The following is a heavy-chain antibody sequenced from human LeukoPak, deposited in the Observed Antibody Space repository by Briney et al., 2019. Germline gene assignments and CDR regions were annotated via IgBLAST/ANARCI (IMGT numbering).Heavy chain of an antibody. CDR3: AKDSNTWAFDY. Sequence: GGSLRLSCAASGFTFSSYAMHWVRQAPGKGLEWVSLMSHDGSNKGHADSVKGRFTISRDNSKNTLYLQMNSLRTEDTAVYYCAKDSNTWAFDYWGQGTLVTVSS. CDR2: MSHDGSNK. D-gene: IGHD6-13*01. CDR1: GFTFSSYA. J-gene: IGHJ4*02. V-gene: IGHV3-30*04.